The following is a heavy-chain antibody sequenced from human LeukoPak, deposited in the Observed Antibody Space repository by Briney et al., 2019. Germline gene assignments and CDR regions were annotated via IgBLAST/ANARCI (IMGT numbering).Heavy chain of an antibody. CDR3: AREQAYNWFDP. CDR2: ISTSSMYI. CDR1: GFTFSSYS. V-gene: IGHV3-21*01. J-gene: IGHJ5*02. Sequence: KPGGSLRLSCAASGFTFSSYSMNWVRQAPGKGLEWVSSISTSSMYIYYADSVKGRFTISRDNAKNSLYLQMNSLRAEDTAVYYCAREQAYNWFDPWGQGILVTVSS.